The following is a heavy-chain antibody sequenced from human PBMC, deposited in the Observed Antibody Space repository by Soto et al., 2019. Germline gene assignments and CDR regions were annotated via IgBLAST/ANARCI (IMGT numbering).Heavy chain of an antibody. Sequence: QVQLVQSGAEVKKPGSSVKVSCKASRGTFSSYAINWVRQAPGQGLEWMGGIIPLSGKPNYSQKFQGRVTITADESTSTAYMELSSLRSEDTAVYYCARDHVYGNWFDSWGQGSLVTVSS. CDR3: ARDHVYGNWFDS. CDR1: RGTFSSYA. V-gene: IGHV1-69*01. J-gene: IGHJ5*01. D-gene: IGHD2-8*01. CDR2: IIPLSGKP.